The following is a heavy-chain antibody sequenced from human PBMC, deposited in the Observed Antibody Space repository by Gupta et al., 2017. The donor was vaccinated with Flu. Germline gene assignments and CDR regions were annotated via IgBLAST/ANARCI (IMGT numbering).Heavy chain of an antibody. CDR2: MSGSGGST. D-gene: IGHD6-19*01. Sequence: EVQVLESGGGLVQPGGSLRLSCAASGFTFRSYAMSWVRQAPGKGLEWVSAMSGSGGSTYYADSVKGPFTISRDNSKNTLYLQMNSLRAEDTAVYYCAKTSGWPYYFDYWGQGTLVTVSS. J-gene: IGHJ4*02. CDR1: GFTFRSYA. V-gene: IGHV3-23*01. CDR3: AKTSGWPYYFDY.